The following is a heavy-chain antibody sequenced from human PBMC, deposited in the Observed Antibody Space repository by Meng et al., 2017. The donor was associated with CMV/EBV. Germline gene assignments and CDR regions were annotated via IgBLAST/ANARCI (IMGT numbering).Heavy chain of an antibody. D-gene: IGHD6-6*01. Sequence: SCAASVFTFSSYSMNWVRQAPGKGLEWVSSISSSSSYIYYADSVKGRFTISRDNAKNSLYLQMNSLRAEDTAVYYCARGGAARPPSWGQGTLVTVSS. V-gene: IGHV3-21*01. CDR2: ISSSSSYI. J-gene: IGHJ5*02. CDR3: ARGGAARPPS. CDR1: VFTFSSYS.